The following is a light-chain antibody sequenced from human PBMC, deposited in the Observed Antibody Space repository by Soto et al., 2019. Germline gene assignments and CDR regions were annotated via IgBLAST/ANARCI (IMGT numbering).Light chain of an antibody. CDR1: ALPKQY. J-gene: IGLJ1*01. CDR3: QSADKSGTYV. CDR2: KNS. Sequence: SYELTQPPSVSVSPGQMARITCSGDALPKQYAYWYQQKPGQAPVLLIYKNSERPSGIPERFSRSSSGTTVTLTISGVQAEDEADYYCQSADKSGTYVFGTGTKLTVL. V-gene: IGLV3-25*03.